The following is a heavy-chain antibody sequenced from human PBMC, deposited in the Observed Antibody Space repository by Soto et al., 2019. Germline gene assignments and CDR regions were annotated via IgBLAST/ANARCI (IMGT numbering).Heavy chain of an antibody. Sequence: PGESLKIFCKGSGYIFGRFLIGWVRQMPGKGLEWMGIIYPGDYDTRYSPSFQGQITVSADKSISTAYLQWNTLKASDTAIYYCARVAGYCSGGKCYRWLDVWGQGTTVTVSS. CDR2: IYPGDYDT. CDR3: ARVAGYCSGGKCYRWLDV. V-gene: IGHV5-51*01. J-gene: IGHJ6*02. CDR1: GYIFGRFL. D-gene: IGHD2-15*01.